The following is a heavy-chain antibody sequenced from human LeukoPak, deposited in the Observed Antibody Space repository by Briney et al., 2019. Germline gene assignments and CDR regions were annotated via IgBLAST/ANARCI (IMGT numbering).Heavy chain of an antibody. Sequence: ASVKVSCKASGYTFTSYGISWVRQAPGQGLEWMGWTSAYNGNTNYAQKLQGRVTMTTDTSTSTAYMELRSLRSDDTAVYYCSRERRVIRYFAPPPWYFDYWGQGTLVTVSS. D-gene: IGHD3-9*01. J-gene: IGHJ4*02. CDR2: TSAYNGNT. CDR3: SRERRVIRYFAPPPWYFDY. V-gene: IGHV1-18*01. CDR1: GYTFTSYG.